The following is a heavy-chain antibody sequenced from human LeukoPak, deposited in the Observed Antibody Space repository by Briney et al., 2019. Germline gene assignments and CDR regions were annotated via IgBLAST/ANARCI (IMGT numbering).Heavy chain of an antibody. V-gene: IGHV3-15*01. Sequence: GGTLRLSCAASGFTFSSHGMNWVRQAQGKGLEWVGRIKTKGEGGTVDYAAPVKGRFTISRDDSKNTLYLQMNSLKTEDTAIYYCMSDLDNWGQGTLVTVSS. J-gene: IGHJ4*02. CDR3: MSDLDN. CDR1: GFTFSSHG. CDR2: IKTKGEGGTV.